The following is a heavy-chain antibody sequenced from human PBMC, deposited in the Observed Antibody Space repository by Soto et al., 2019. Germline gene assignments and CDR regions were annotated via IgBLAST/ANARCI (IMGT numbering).Heavy chain of an antibody. V-gene: IGHV4-30-4*01. Sequence: SETLSLTCTISGDSISSVYNYWSWIRQPPGEGLEWIGFISYSGTTSYSPSLKSRLAISLDTSKNQFSLSLTSVTAADTAVYYCARGRGYSYGLDPWGQGTLVTVSS. CDR2: ISYSGTT. CDR3: ARGRGYSYGLDP. D-gene: IGHD5-12*01. CDR1: GDSISSVYNY. J-gene: IGHJ5*02.